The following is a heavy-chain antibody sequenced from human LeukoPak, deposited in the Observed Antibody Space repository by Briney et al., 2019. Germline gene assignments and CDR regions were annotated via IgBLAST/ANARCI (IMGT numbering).Heavy chain of an antibody. Sequence: SETLSLTCTVSGGSINSYYWSWIRQPQGKGLEWIAYIYYSGSTSYNPSLKSRVTISVDTSKNQFSLKLNSVTAADTAMYYCARLFHPALSGNYPFDYWGQGTLVTVSS. J-gene: IGHJ4*02. CDR1: GGSINSYY. D-gene: IGHD1-26*01. V-gene: IGHV4-59*01. CDR2: IYYSGST. CDR3: ARLFHPALSGNYPFDY.